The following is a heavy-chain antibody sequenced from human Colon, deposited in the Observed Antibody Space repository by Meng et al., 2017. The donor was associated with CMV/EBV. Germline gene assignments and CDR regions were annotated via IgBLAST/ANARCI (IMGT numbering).Heavy chain of an antibody. Sequence: GGSLRLSCAASGLTVSRNYMSWVRQAPGKGLEWVSLIYSGGSTYYADSVKGRFTISGDNSKNTLYLQMNSLRAEDTAVYYCAAITAAAVTLYGMDVWGLGTTVTVSS. CDR3: AAITAAAVTLYGMDV. V-gene: IGHV3-53*01. CDR2: IYSGGST. CDR1: GLTVSRNY. D-gene: IGHD6-13*01. J-gene: IGHJ6*02.